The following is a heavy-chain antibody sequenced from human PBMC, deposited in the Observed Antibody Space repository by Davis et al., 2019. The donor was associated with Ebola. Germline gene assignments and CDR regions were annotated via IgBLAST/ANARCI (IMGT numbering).Heavy chain of an antibody. Sequence: AASVKVSCKASGGTFSSYTISWVRQAPGQGLEWMGRIIPILGIANYAQKFQGRVTMTRDTSTSTVYMELSSLRSEDTAVYYCARRGYYDSSGYYFHFDYWGQGTLVTVSS. CDR3: ARRGYYDSSGYYFHFDY. J-gene: IGHJ4*02. D-gene: IGHD3-22*01. V-gene: IGHV1-69*02. CDR2: IIPILGIA. CDR1: GGTFSSYT.